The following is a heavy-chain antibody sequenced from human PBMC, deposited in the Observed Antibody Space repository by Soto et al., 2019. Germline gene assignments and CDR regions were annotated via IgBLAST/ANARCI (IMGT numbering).Heavy chain of an antibody. CDR3: ARTPYYYDSSGHRPDAFDI. CDR1: GYTFTSYG. CDR2: ISAYNGNT. J-gene: IGHJ3*02. V-gene: IGHV1-18*01. Sequence: QVQLVQSGAEVKKPGASVKVSCKASGYTFTSYGISWVRQAPGQGLEWMGWISAYNGNTNYAQKLQGRVTMTTDTSTRTAYMELRSLRSDDTAVYYCARTPYYYDSSGHRPDAFDIWGQGTMVTVSS. D-gene: IGHD3-22*01.